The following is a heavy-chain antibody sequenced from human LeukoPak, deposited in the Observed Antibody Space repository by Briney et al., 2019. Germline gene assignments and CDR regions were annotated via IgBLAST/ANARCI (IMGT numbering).Heavy chain of an antibody. Sequence: PSETLSLTCTVSGGSISSYYWSWIRQPPGKGLEWIGYIYYSGSTKYKPSLKSRVTISVDTSKNQFSLKLSSVTAADTAVYYCARGRFLDAFDIWGQGTILTVSS. D-gene: IGHD3-3*01. CDR3: ARGRFLDAFDI. CDR1: GGSISSYY. CDR2: IYYSGST. V-gene: IGHV4-59*01. J-gene: IGHJ3*02.